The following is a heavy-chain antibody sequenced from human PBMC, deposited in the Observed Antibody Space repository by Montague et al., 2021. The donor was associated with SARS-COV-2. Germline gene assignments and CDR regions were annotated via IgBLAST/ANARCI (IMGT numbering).Heavy chain of an antibody. V-gene: IGHV4-38-2*02. D-gene: IGHD4-11*01. J-gene: IGHJ6*02. CDR1: GYSISSGYY. CDR2: IYRSGST. Sequence: SETLSLTCTVSGYSISSGYYWGWIRQPPGKGLEWIGSIYRSGSTXYNPSLKSRVTISVDTSKNQFSLKLSSVTAADTAVYYCARDDYTPGDYYYYYGMDVWGQGTTVTVSS. CDR3: ARDDYTPGDYYYYYGMDV.